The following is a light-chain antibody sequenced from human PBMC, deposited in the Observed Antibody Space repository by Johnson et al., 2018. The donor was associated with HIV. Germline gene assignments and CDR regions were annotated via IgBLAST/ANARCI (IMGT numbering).Light chain of an antibody. J-gene: IGLJ1*01. CDR2: DSN. Sequence: QSVLTQPPSVSAAPGQKVTISCSGSSSNIGNNYVSWYQQLPGTAPKLLIYDSNKRPSGIPDRVSGSKSGTSATLGITGLQTGDEADYFCLGWDISLRPWGIFGTGTKVTVL. CDR3: LGWDISLRPWGI. V-gene: IGLV1-51*01. CDR1: SSNIGNNY.